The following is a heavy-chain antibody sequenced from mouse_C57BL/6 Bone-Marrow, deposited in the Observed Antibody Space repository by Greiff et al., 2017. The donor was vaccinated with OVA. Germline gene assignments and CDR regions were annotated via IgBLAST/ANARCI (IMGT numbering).Heavy chain of an antibody. Sequence: EVHLVESGAELVRPGASVKLSCTASGFTIKDDYMHWVKQRPEQGLEWIGWIDPENGDTEYASKFQGKATITADTSSNTAYLQLSSLTSEDTAVYYCTFIYYDYSWFAYWGQGTLVTVSA. CDR1: GFTIKDDY. D-gene: IGHD2-4*01. V-gene: IGHV14-4*01. CDR3: TFIYYDYSWFAY. CDR2: IDPENGDT. J-gene: IGHJ3*01.